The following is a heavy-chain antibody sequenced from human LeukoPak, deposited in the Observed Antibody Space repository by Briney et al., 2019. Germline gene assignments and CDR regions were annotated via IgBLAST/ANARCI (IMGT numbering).Heavy chain of an antibody. CDR1: GGSFSGYY. Sequence: SETLSLTCAVYGGSFSGYYWSWIRQPPGKGLEWIGEINHSGSTNYNPSPKSRVTISVDTSKNQFSLKLSSVTAADTAVYYCARDKRFGYSYSHRLAFDIWGQGTMVTVSS. D-gene: IGHD5-18*01. V-gene: IGHV4-34*01. J-gene: IGHJ3*02. CDR3: ARDKRFGYSYSHRLAFDI. CDR2: INHSGST.